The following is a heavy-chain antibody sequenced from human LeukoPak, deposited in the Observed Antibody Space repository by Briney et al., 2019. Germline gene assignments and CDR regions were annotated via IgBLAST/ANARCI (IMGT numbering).Heavy chain of an antibody. D-gene: IGHD2-2*01. CDR3: ARAPLCSSTSCYANPYYYYGMDV. J-gene: IGHJ6*02. V-gene: IGHV1-2*02. CDR1: GYTFTGYY. Sequence: ASVKVSCKASGYTFTGYYMHWVRQAPGQGLEWMRWINPNSGGTNYAQKFQGRVTMTRDTSISTAHMELSRLRSDDTAVYYCARAPLCSSTSCYANPYYYYGMDVWGQGTTVTVSS. CDR2: INPNSGGT.